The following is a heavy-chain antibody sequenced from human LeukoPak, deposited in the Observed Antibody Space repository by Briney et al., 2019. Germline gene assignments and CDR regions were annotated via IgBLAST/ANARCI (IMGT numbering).Heavy chain of an antibody. CDR1: GGSFSGYY. CDR3: ARDGRIAVAGFYYYYGMDV. J-gene: IGHJ6*02. V-gene: IGHV4-34*01. Sequence: SETLSLTCAVYGGSFSGYYWSWIRQPPGKGLEWIGEINHSGSTNYNPSLKSRVTISVDTSKNQFSLKLSSVTAADTAMYYCARDGRIAVAGFYYYYGMDVWGQGTTVTVSS. CDR2: INHSGST. D-gene: IGHD6-19*01.